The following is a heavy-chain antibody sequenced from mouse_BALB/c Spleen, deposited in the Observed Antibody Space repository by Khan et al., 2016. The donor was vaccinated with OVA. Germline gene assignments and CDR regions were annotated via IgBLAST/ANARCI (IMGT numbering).Heavy chain of an antibody. Sequence: QVQLKQSGAELVKPGASVKMSCKASGYTFSTYWIHWVIQRPGKGLEWIGYINPRSGYTYYNQTFNDKATLTIDKSSSTAYMQLSSLTSEDSAVYYCASGGIDYWGQGTTLTVSS. CDR3: ASGGIDY. CDR2: INPRSGYT. D-gene: IGHD1-1*02. V-gene: IGHV1-7*01. CDR1: GYTFSTYW. J-gene: IGHJ2*01.